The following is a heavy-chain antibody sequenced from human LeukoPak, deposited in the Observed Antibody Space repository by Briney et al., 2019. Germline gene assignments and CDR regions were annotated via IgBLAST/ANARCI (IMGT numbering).Heavy chain of an antibody. CDR1: GYTLTGYD. J-gene: IGHJ4*02. CDR2: MNPNTGDT. D-gene: IGHD1-26*01. Sequence: ASLKVSSKASGYTLTGYDINRVRQATGPGREWRGWMNPNTGDTGYAQKFQGRVTMTRNSSIDTAYMERSGLRSEDTAVYYCTRGSLSGSSRDYWGQGTLLTASS. V-gene: IGHV1-8*01. CDR3: TRGSLSGSSRDY.